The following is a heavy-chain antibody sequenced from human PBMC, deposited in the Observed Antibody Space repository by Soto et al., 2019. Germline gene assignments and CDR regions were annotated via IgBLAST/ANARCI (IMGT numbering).Heavy chain of an antibody. V-gene: IGHV3-23*01. Sequence: PVVTLRLSCRASGFMFNNCAMTWFRQSPWQGLQWVASVSDNGGSRGRPSYADCVKGRFTISRENSKNTLYLQLDSLTGADTAVYYCARAKAVVIAALDIWGQGTMVTVSS. CDR2: VSDNGGSRGRP. D-gene: IGHD2-21*01. J-gene: IGHJ3*02. CDR3: ARAKAVVIAALDI. CDR1: GFMFNNCA.